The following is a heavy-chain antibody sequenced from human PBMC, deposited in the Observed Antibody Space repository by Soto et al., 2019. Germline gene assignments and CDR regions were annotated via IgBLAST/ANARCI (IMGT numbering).Heavy chain of an antibody. CDR1: GFTFSSYA. V-gene: IGHV3-23*01. CDR2: ISGSGGST. D-gene: IGHD4-17*01. Sequence: PGGSLRLSCAASGFTFSSYAMSWVRKAPGKGLEWVSAISGSGGSTYYADSVKGRFTISRDNSKNTLYLQMNSLRAEDTAVYYTARVVPQPNDYGGHAYFEHWGQGTLVTVSA. J-gene: IGHJ1*01. CDR3: ARVVPQPNDYGGHAYFEH.